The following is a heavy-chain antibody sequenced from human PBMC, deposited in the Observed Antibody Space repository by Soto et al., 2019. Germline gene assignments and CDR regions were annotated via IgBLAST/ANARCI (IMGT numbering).Heavy chain of an antibody. CDR3: ARWDGYGDV. D-gene: IGHD4-17*01. J-gene: IGHJ4*02. Sequence: GGSLRLSCAASGFSFSTYSMAWVRQTPGRGLAWVSGLSGGGSNTFYADSVQGRFTISVDNSKNTVYLQMNSLRVEDTAVYYCARWDGYGDVWGQGTLVTVSS. CDR2: LSGGGSNT. V-gene: IGHV3-23*01. CDR1: GFSFSTYS.